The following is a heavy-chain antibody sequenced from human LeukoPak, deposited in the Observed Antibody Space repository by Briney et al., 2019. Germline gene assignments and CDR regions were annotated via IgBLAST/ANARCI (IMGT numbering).Heavy chain of an antibody. CDR3: ARRSTAMDKSLLFDY. CDR1: GGSISSYY. CDR2: IYYSGST. J-gene: IGHJ4*02. Sequence: SETLSLTCTVSGGSISSYYWSWIRQPPGKGLEWIGYIYYSGSTNYNPSLKSRVTISVDTSKNQFSLKLSSVTAADTAVYYCARRSTAMDKSLLFDYWGQGTLVTVPS. D-gene: IGHD5-18*01. V-gene: IGHV4-59*08.